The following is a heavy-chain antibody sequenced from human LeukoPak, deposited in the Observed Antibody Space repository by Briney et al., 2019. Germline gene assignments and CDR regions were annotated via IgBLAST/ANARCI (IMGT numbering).Heavy chain of an antibody. CDR3: ARARGDSSTWYGAY. D-gene: IGHD6-13*01. Sequence: ASVKVSCKASGYTFTTYGVSWVRQAPGQGLEWMGWISGYSGNTKYAQKFQGRVTMTTDTSTSTAYMELRSLTSDDTAVYYCARARGDSSTWYGAYWGQGALVTVS. J-gene: IGHJ4*02. CDR1: GYTFTTYG. V-gene: IGHV1-18*01. CDR2: ISGYSGNT.